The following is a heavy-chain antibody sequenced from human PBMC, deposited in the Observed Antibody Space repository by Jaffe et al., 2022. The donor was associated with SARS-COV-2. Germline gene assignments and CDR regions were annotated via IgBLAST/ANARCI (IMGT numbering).Heavy chain of an antibody. D-gene: IGHD5-12*01. CDR2: INHRGGT. CDR1: GGSFSGYF. CDR3: AREIIVARGAFDS. J-gene: IGHJ4*02. Sequence: QVQLQQWGAGLLKPSETLSLICAVYGGSFSGYFWSWIRLSPGKGLEWIGEINHRGGTNYNPSLKSRVTMSVDKSKNQLSLKLTSVTAADTAVYYCAREIIVARGAFDSWGQGTLVTVSS. V-gene: IGHV4-34*01.